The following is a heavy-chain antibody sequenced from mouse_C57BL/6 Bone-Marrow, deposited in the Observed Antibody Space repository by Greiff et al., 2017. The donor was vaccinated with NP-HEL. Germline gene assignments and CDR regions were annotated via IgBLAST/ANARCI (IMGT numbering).Heavy chain of an antibody. D-gene: IGHD1-1*01. V-gene: IGHV1-81*01. J-gene: IGHJ2*01. Sequence: QVQLKQSGAELARPGASVKLSCKASGYTFTSYGISWVKQRPGQGLEWIGEIYPRSGNTYYNEKFKGKATLTADKSSSTAYMELRSLTSEDSAVYFCARRGFINTVVFDYWGQGTTLTVSS. CDR1: GYTFTSYG. CDR2: IYPRSGNT. CDR3: ARRGFINTVVFDY.